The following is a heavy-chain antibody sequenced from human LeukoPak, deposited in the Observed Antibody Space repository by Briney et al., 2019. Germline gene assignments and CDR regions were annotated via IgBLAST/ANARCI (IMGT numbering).Heavy chain of an antibody. CDR2: IKQDGSEK. CDR1: GFTFSSYG. Sequence: GGSLRLSCAASGFTFSSYGMSWVRQAPGKGLEWVANIKQDGSEKYYVDSVKGRFTISRDNAKNSLYLQMNSLRAEDTAVYYCARFGVAGTGTYFDYWGQGTLVTVSS. J-gene: IGHJ4*02. D-gene: IGHD6-19*01. V-gene: IGHV3-7*01. CDR3: ARFGVAGTGTYFDY.